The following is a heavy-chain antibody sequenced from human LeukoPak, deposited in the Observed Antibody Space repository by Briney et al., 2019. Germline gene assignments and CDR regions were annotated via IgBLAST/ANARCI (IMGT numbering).Heavy chain of an antibody. CDR2: ISSSSSYI. V-gene: IGHV3-21*01. Sequence: PGGSLRLSCAASGFTFSSYSMNWVRQAPGKGLEWVPSISSSSSYISYADSVKGRFTISRDNAKNSLYLQMNSLRAEDTAVYYCAREFDYWGQGTLVTVSS. CDR1: GFTFSSYS. J-gene: IGHJ4*02. CDR3: AREFDY.